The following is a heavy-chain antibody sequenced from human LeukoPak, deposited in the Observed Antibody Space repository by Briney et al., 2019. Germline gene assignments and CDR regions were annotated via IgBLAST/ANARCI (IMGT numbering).Heavy chain of an antibody. D-gene: IGHD6-13*01. CDR1: GGSFSGYY. J-gene: IGHJ4*02. CDR3: ARGVVAAAGTGGVDYFDY. Sequence: SETLSLTCAVYGGSFSGYYWSWIRQPPGKGLEWIGEINHSGSTNYNPSLESRVTISVDTSKNQFSLKLSSVTAADTAVYYCARGVVAAAGTGGVDYFDYWGQGTLVTVSS. V-gene: IGHV4-34*01. CDR2: INHSGST.